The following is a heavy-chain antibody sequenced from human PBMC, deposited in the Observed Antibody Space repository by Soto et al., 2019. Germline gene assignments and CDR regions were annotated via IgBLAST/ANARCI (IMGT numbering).Heavy chain of an antibody. Sequence: ASVKVSCKASGYTFTSYAMHWVRQAPGQRLEWMGWINAGNGNTKYSQKFQGRVTINPDTSKNQFSLQLNSVTPEDTAVYYCARDYSSSWYTPYSDYWGPGTLVTGSS. CDR3: ARDYSSSWYTPYSDY. V-gene: IGHV1-3*01. J-gene: IGHJ4*02. CDR2: INAGNGNT. CDR1: GYTFTSYA. D-gene: IGHD6-13*01.